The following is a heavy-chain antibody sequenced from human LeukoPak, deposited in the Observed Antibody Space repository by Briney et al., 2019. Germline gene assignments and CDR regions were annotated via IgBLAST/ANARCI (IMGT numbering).Heavy chain of an antibody. Sequence: PGGSLRLSCAASGFTVNNSYMSWVRQAPGKGLEWVSVIYSGGSTYYADSVRGRFTISRDNSKNTLYLQMNSLRAEDTAVYYCAPDYYDSSGYHTLDYWGQGTLVTVSS. CDR3: APDYYDSSGYHTLDY. CDR1: GFTVNNSY. CDR2: IYSGGST. J-gene: IGHJ4*02. D-gene: IGHD3-22*01. V-gene: IGHV3-66*01.